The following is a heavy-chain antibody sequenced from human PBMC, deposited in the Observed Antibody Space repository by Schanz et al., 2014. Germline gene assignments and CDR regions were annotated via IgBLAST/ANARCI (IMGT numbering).Heavy chain of an antibody. CDR3: AQPLYQYNYYGMDV. CDR2: ISGSGGST. CDR1: GYTFSSNA. V-gene: IGHV3-23*04. Sequence: EVQLVESGGGLVQPGGSLRLSCAASGYTFSSNAMSWVRQAPGKGLEWVSTISGSGGSTYYADSVKGRFTISRDNSKNTLSLQLTSLRADATAVYYCAQPLYQYNYYGMDVWGQGTTVTVSS. D-gene: IGHD2-2*02. J-gene: IGHJ6*02.